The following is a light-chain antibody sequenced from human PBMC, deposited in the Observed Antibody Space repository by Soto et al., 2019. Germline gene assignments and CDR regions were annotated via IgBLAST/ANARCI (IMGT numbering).Light chain of an antibody. Sequence: IVMTQSPATLSVSPWERATLSCRASQSVSSNLAWYQQKPGQPPRLLIYDASNRATGIPARFSGSGSGTDFTLTISSLEPEDFAIYYCQQRSNWLTFGGGTKVDIK. CDR1: QSVSSN. CDR3: QQRSNWLT. V-gene: IGKV3-11*01. J-gene: IGKJ4*01. CDR2: DAS.